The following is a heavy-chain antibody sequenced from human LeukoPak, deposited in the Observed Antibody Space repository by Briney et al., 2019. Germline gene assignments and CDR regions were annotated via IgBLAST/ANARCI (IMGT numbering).Heavy chain of an antibody. D-gene: IGHD4-17*01. CDR2: ISGSGGST. V-gene: IGHV3-23*01. J-gene: IGHJ5*02. Sequence: PGGSLRLSCAASGFTFSSYAMGWVRQAPGKGLEWVSAISGSGGSTYYADSVKGRFTISRDNSKNTLYLQMNSLRAEDTAVYYCAKRIYGDYSTTNWFDPWGQGTLVTVSS. CDR1: GFTFSSYA. CDR3: AKRIYGDYSTTNWFDP.